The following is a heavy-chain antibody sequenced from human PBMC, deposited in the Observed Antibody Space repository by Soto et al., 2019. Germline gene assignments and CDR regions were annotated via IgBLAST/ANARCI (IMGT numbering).Heavy chain of an antibody. Sequence: ASVKVSCKASGFTFTSSAVQWVRQARGQRLEWIGWIVVGSGNTNYAQKFQERVTITRDMSTSTAYMEVSSLRSEDTAVYYCAAELPSIAAAGTDEYYYYGMDVWGQGTTVTVSS. CDR1: GFTFTSSA. V-gene: IGHV1-58*01. D-gene: IGHD6-13*01. J-gene: IGHJ6*02. CDR2: IVVGSGNT. CDR3: AAELPSIAAAGTDEYYYYGMDV.